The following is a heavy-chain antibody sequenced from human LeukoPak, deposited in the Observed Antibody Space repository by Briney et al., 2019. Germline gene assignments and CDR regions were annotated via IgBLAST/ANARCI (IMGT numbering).Heavy chain of an antibody. V-gene: IGHV3-21*01. CDR1: GFTFSSYS. J-gene: IGHJ6*02. Sequence: PGGSLRLSCAASGFTFSSYSMNWVRQAPGKGLEWVSSISSSSSYIYYADSVKGRFTISSDNAKNSLYLQMNSLRAEDTAVYYCARDPWDTHYGMDVWGQGTTVTVSS. D-gene: IGHD5-18*01. CDR2: ISSSSSYI. CDR3: ARDPWDTHYGMDV.